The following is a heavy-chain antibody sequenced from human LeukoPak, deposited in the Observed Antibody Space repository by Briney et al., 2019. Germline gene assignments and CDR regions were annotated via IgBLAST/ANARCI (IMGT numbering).Heavy chain of an antibody. CDR3: AREAAVGYYYFDY. J-gene: IGHJ4*02. CDR1: GYTFTSYD. D-gene: IGHD1-26*01. CDR2: MNPNSGNT. Sequence: ASVKVSCKASGYTFTSYDINWVRQATGQGLEWMGWMNPNSGNTGYAQKFQGRVTITRNTSISTAYMELSSLRSEDTAVYYCAREAAVGYYYFDYWGQGTLVTVSS. V-gene: IGHV1-8*03.